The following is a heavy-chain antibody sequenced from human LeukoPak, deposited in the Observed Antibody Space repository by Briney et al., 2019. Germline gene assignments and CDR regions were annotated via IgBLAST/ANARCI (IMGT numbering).Heavy chain of an antibody. CDR2: INTDGSHT. J-gene: IGHJ6*02. CDR3: ARGSNGWYGIDV. CDR1: GFTFSGYG. Sequence: PGGSLSLSLAASGFTFSGYGLHWFPQPPGKGLGWVSRINTDGSHTSYADSVKGRFTISRDNANNTLYLQMNSLRAEDTAVYFCARGSNGWYGIDVWGLGTTVTVSS. V-gene: IGHV3-74*01. D-gene: IGHD6-19*01.